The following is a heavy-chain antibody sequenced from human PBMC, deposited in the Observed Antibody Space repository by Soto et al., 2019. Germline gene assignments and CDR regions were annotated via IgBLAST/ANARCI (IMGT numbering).Heavy chain of an antibody. CDR1: GYTFSSSA. V-gene: IGHV3-23*01. J-gene: IGHJ5*02. D-gene: IGHD1-1*01. CDR3: AKSLDINWKNWFDP. CDR2: ISGSDGRT. Sequence: PGGSLRLSCAASGYTFSSSARNWVRQAPGKGLEWVSVISGSDGRTYYADSVKGRFTISRDNSKNTLYLDVNSLRAEDTAVYYCAKSLDINWKNWFDPWGQGTLVTVSS.